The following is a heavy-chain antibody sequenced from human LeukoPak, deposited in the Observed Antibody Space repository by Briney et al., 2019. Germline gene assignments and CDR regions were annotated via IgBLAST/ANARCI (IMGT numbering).Heavy chain of an antibody. CDR2: IYYNGIS. D-gene: IGHD2-2*01. CDR3: AGDGSVVVPAAMGAFDI. Sequence: SETLSLTCTVSGYSITSGYYWGWIRQAPGKRLEWIGNIYYNGISYYNPSLKSRVSISVDTSKNQFSLKLSSVTAADTAVYYCAGDGSVVVPAAMGAFDIWGQGTMVTVSS. J-gene: IGHJ3*02. V-gene: IGHV4-38-2*02. CDR1: GYSITSGYY.